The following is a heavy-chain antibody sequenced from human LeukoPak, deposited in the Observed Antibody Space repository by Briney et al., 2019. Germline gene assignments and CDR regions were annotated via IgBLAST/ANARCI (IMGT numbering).Heavy chain of an antibody. CDR3: ARRTTGTGPFDY. V-gene: IGHV4-59*08. Sequence: SETLSLTCTVSGGSISSYYWSWIRQPPGKGLEWIAYIYYRGSTNYNPSLKSRVTISVDTSKNQFSLRLSSVTAADTAVYYCARRTTGTGPFDYWGQGTLVTVSS. J-gene: IGHJ4*02. CDR1: GGSISSYY. D-gene: IGHD1-1*01. CDR2: IYYRGST.